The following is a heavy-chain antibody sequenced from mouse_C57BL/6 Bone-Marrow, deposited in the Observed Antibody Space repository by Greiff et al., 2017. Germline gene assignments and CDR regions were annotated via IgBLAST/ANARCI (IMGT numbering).Heavy chain of an antibody. V-gene: IGHV1-9*01. CDR2: ILPGSGST. Sequence: VQRVESGAELMKPGASVKLSCKATGYTFTGYWIEWVKQRPGHGLEWIGEILPGSGSTNYNEKFKGKATLTADTSSNTAYMQLSSLTTEDSAIDYCARYGSSPYYFDYWGQGTTLTGSS. CDR1: GYTFTGYW. J-gene: IGHJ2*01. CDR3: ARYGSSPYYFDY. D-gene: IGHD1-1*01.